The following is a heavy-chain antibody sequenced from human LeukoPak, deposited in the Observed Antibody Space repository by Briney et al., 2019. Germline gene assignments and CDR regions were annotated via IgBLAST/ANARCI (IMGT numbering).Heavy chain of an antibody. Sequence: GGSLRLSCAASGFTFSDYYMSWIRQAPGKGLEWVSYISSSGSTIYYADSVKGRFTISRDNAKNSLYLQMNSLRAEDTAVYYCARDPPALEYYYDSSGYSFDYWGQGTLVTVSS. J-gene: IGHJ4*02. V-gene: IGHV3-11*01. CDR2: ISSSGSTI. CDR3: ARDPPALEYYYDSSGYSFDY. CDR1: GFTFSDYY. D-gene: IGHD3-22*01.